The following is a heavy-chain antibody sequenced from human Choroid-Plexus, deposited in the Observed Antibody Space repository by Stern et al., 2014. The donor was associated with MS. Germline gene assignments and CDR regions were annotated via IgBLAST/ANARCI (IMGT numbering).Heavy chain of an antibody. CDR2: LTPNTGGT. CDR1: GYIFTGYY. CDR3: ARDQRGITIFGVVTDYYYLGMDV. J-gene: IGHJ6*02. Sequence: QLVESGAEVKKPGASVKVSCKTSGYIFTGYYIHWVRQAPGKGLEWMAWLTPNTGGTQYAQKFQGRVTMSRDTSISTAYVELSSLTSDDTAVYYCARDQRGITIFGVVTDYYYLGMDVWGQGTTVTVSS. D-gene: IGHD3-3*01. V-gene: IGHV1-2*02.